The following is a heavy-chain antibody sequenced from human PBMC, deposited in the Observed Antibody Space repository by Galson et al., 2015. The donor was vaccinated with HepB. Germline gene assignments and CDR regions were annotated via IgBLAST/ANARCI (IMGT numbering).Heavy chain of an antibody. J-gene: IGHJ3*02. CDR2: ISSSSSTI. CDR1: GFTFSSYS. CDR3: ARVYYYYDSSGSAFDI. V-gene: IGHV3-48*01. Sequence: SLRLSCAASGFTFSSYSMNWVRQAPGKGLEWVSYISSSSSTIYYADSVKGRFAISRDNAKNSLYLQMNSLRAEDTAVYYCARVYYYYDSSGSAFDIWGQGTMVTVSS. D-gene: IGHD3-22*01.